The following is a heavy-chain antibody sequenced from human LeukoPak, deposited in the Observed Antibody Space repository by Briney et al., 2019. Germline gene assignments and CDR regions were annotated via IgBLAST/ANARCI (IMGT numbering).Heavy chain of an antibody. CDR2: IIPIFGTA. D-gene: IGHD4-17*01. V-gene: IGHV1-69*05. CDR3: ARETREATVNPHDAFDI. CDR1: GGTFSSYA. J-gene: IGHJ3*02. Sequence: GSSVKVSCKASGGTFSSYAISWVRQAPGQGLEWMGGIIPIFGTANYAQKFQGRVTITTGESTSTAYMELSSLRSEDTAVYYCARETREATVNPHDAFDIWGQGTMVTVSS.